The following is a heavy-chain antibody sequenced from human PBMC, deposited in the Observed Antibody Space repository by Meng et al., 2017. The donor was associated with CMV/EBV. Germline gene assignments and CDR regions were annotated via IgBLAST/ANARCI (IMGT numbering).Heavy chain of an antibody. CDR3: ARLSGSGTTSTGYHYAFDS. CDR2: IYYSGTT. D-gene: IGHD3-22*01. Sequence: LQPPRPGLVPPSQHPSLTSRFSWFSLSRRSYYWRWIRQPPRTVLEWIGYIYYSGTTYSNPYLESRVTIAVDTSKNQFSMNLSSVTAADTAVYYCARLSGSGTTSTGYHYAFDSWGQGTLVTVSS. J-gene: IGHJ4*02. V-gene: IGHV4-30-4*08. CDR1: WFSLSRRSYY.